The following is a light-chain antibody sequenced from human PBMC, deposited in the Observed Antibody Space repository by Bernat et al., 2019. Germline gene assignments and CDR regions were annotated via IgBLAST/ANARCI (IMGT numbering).Light chain of an antibody. CDR3: QQYGRT. CDR1: QSVSGSY. CDR2: GAS. J-gene: IGKJ1*01. Sequence: EIVLTQSPGTLSLSPGERATLSCRASQSVSGSYLAWYQQKPGHAPRLLIYGASSRATGIPDRFSGSGSGTDFTLTISRLEPEDFAVYYCQQYGRTFGQGTKVEIK. V-gene: IGKV3-20*01.